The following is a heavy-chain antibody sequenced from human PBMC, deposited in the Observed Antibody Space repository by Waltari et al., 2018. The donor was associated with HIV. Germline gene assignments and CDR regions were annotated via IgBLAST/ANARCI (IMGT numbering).Heavy chain of an antibody. D-gene: IGHD6-19*01. V-gene: IGHV3-30*18. CDR3: AKGASGWSPGY. J-gene: IGHJ4*02. Sequence: QVHLVESGGGVVQPGRSLRLSCAAPGFHFRSYAMHWVRQAPGKGLEWVAVISYHGDDKYYADSVKGRFTISRDNSKNTLYLQMNSLRAEDTAVYYCAKGASGWSPGYWGQGTLVTVSS. CDR2: ISYHGDDK. CDR1: GFHFRSYA.